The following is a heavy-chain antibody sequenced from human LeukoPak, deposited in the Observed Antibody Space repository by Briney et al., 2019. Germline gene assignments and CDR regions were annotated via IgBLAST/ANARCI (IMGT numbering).Heavy chain of an antibody. CDR3: AKDRISCITTSCPQGLDY. CDR2: ISGRGGTT. Sequence: PGGSLRLSCAASGFTFSSYSMNWVRQAPGKGLEWVSSISGRGGTTYYADSVKGRFTISRDNSKNSLYLQMNSLRAEDTAVYYCAKDRISCITTSCPQGLDYWGQGTLVTVSS. CDR1: GFTFSSYS. J-gene: IGHJ4*02. V-gene: IGHV3-23*01. D-gene: IGHD2-2*01.